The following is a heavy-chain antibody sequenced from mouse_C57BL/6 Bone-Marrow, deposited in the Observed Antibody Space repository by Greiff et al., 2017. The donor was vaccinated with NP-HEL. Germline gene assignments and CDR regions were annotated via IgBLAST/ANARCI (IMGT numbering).Heavy chain of an antibody. J-gene: IGHJ2*01. Sequence: QVQLQQSGPELVKPGASVKISCKASGYAFSSSWMNWVKQRPGQGLEWIGRIYPGNGDTNYNGKFKGKATLTADKSSSTAYMQHSSLTSEDSAVYYGERHDYRNYNDFDYGGQGTTLTVSS. CDR2: IYPGNGDT. CDR3: ERHDYRNYNDFDY. CDR1: GYAFSSSW. D-gene: IGHD2-5*01. V-gene: IGHV1-82*01.